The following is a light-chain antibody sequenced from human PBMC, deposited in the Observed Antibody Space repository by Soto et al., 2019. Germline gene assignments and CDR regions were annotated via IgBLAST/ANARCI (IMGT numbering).Light chain of an antibody. V-gene: IGKV3-20*01. CDR2: GAY. Sequence: EIVLTQSPGTLSLSPGEIATLSCRASQSVSSNYLAWYQQKPGQAPRLLIYGAYSRATGIPDRFSGSGSGTDFTLTIRRLEPEDFAVYYCQQYGSSYPWTCGQGTKVDIK. J-gene: IGKJ1*01. CDR1: QSVSSNY. CDR3: QQYGSSYPWT.